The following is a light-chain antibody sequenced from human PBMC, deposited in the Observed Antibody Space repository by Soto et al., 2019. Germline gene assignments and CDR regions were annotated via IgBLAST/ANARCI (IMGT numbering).Light chain of an antibody. CDR1: QSVLYSSNNKNY. Sequence: DILLTQSPDSLAVSLGERATINCKSSQSVLYSSNNKNYLAWYQQKPGQPPKLLIYWASTRESGVPDRFSGSGSGTDFTLTISSLQAEDVAVYYCQQYYSTPLTFGQGTRLENK. CDR3: QQYYSTPLT. V-gene: IGKV4-1*01. J-gene: IGKJ5*01. CDR2: WAS.